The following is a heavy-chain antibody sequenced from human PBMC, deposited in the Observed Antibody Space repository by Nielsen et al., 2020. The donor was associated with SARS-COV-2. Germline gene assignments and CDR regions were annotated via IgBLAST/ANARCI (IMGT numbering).Heavy chain of an antibody. V-gene: IGHV4-4*02. CDR3: ARGWRSAELLPLEY. J-gene: IGHJ4*02. Sequence: SETLSLTCAVSGGSISSSNWWSWVRQPPGKGLEWIGEIYHSGSTNYNPSLKSRVTISVDKSKNQFSLKLSSVTAADTAVYYCARGWRSAELLPLEYWGQGTPVTVSS. D-gene: IGHD3-10*01. CDR2: IYHSGST. CDR1: GGSISSSNW.